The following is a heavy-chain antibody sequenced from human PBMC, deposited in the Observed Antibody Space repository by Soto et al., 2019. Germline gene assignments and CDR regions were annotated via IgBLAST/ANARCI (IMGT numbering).Heavy chain of an antibody. V-gene: IGHV4-59*01. J-gene: IGHJ4*02. CDR1: GGSISNYY. CDR3: ARDHPHSYGVYYFDY. Sequence: SETLSLTCTVSGGSISNYYWNWIRQSPGKGLEWIGYIYSSGSTHYNPSLQNRVTISIDTSKNQVSLKVNSVTAADTAVYYCARDHPHSYGVYYFDYWGQGAPVTVSS. CDR2: IYSSGST. D-gene: IGHD5-18*01.